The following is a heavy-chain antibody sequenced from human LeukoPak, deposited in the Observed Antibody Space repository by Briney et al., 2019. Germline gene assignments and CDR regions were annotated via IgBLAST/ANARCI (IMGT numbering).Heavy chain of an antibody. CDR2: ISGSGGST. V-gene: IGHV3-23*01. CDR3: AKTPDHRGYFAAFDY. D-gene: IGHD3-22*01. CDR1: GFTFSSYA. J-gene: IGHJ4*02. Sequence: GGSLRLSCAASGFTFSSYAMSWVRQAPGKGLEWVSVISGSGGSTYYADSVKGRFTISRDNSKNTIYLQMNSLRAEDTAIYYCAKTPDHRGYFAAFDYWGQGTLVTVSS.